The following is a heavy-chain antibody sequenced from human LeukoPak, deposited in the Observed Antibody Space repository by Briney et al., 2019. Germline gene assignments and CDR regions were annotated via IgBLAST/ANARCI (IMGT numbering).Heavy chain of an antibody. CDR1: VGSISSGAYY. CDR3: ARDGSGSSQPIDY. Sequence: SETLSLTCTVSVGSISSGAYYWSWIRQPPGNGLEWIGYIYYSGSTYYNPSLKSRVTKSVDTSKNQFSLKLSSVTAADTAVYYWARDGSGSSQPIDYWGQGTLVTVSS. D-gene: IGHD3-10*01. CDR2: IYYSGST. V-gene: IGHV4-30-4*01. J-gene: IGHJ4*02.